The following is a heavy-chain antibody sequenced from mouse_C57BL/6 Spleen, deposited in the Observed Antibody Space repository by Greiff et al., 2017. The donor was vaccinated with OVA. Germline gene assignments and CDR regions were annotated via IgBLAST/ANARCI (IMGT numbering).Heavy chain of an antibody. V-gene: IGHV1-26*01. D-gene: IGHD4-1*01. CDR2: INPNNGGT. Sequence: VQLQQSGPELVKPGASVKISCKASGYTFTDYYMNWVKQSHGKSLEWIGDINPNNGGTSYNQKFKGKATLTVDKSSSTAYMELRSLTSEVSAVYYSARSWDGGFAYWGQGTLVTVSA. CDR1: GYTFTDYY. CDR3: ARSWDGGFAY. J-gene: IGHJ3*01.